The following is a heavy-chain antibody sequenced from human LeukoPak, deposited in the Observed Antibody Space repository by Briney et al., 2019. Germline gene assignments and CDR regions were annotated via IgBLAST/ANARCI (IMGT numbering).Heavy chain of an antibody. CDR3: ARGDAYNYGYTYYYYVDV. Sequence: GGSLRLSCTASGFSFGSYWMHWVRQAPGKGPVWVSGLNSDGSSTRYADSVKGRFTISRDNDKDTLNLQMNSLRVEDTAVYYCARGDAYNYGYTYYYYVDVWGKGTSVTVSS. V-gene: IGHV3-74*01. CDR1: GFSFGSYW. D-gene: IGHD5-24*01. J-gene: IGHJ6*03. CDR2: LNSDGSST.